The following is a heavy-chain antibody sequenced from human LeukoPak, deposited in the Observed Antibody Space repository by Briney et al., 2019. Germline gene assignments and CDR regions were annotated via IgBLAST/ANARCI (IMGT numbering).Heavy chain of an antibody. D-gene: IGHD6-13*01. CDR2: ISGSGGTT. CDR1: GFTVSSNY. V-gene: IGHV3-23*01. J-gene: IGHJ4*02. Sequence: GGSLRLSCAASGFTVSSNYMSWVRQAPGKGLEWVSAISGSGGTTYYGDSVKGRFTISRDNSKNTLYLQMKSLRAEDAAVYYCAKDRNSWPTYFDYWGQGILVTVSS. CDR3: AKDRNSWPTYFDY.